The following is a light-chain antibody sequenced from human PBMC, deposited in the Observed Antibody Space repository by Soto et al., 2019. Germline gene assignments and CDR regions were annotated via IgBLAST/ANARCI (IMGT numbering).Light chain of an antibody. Sequence: EIVLTQSPGTLSLSPGERATLSCRASQSVSSNYLAWYQQKPGQAPRPLIYGASSSATGIPDRFSGSGAGTDFTLTIIRLEPEDFALYYCQHYGSSPWTFGQGTKVDIK. J-gene: IGKJ1*01. CDR3: QHYGSSPWT. CDR1: QSVSSNY. CDR2: GAS. V-gene: IGKV3-20*01.